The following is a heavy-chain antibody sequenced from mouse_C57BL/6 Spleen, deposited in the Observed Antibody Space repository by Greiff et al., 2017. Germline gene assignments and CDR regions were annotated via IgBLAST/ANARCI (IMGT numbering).Heavy chain of an antibody. CDR3: KRSPFAY. CDR1: GYTFTDYE. Sequence: QVQLKESGAGLVRPAASVTLSCKASGYTFTDYEMHWVKQTPVHGLEWIGAIDPETGGTASNQKFKGKDILTADKSSSTAYMELGSLTSEDSAGDYCKRSPFAYWGQGTLVTVSA. V-gene: IGHV1-15*01. J-gene: IGHJ3*01. CDR2: IDPETGGT.